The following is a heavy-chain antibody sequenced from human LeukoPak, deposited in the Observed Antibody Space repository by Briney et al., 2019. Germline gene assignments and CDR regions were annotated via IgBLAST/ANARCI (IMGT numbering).Heavy chain of an antibody. CDR3: ARDLTGNSFDI. CDR2: INPSGGST. J-gene: IGHJ3*02. CDR1: GYTFTSYY. Sequence: ASVKVSCKASGYTFTSYYMHWVRQAPEQGLEWMGIINPSGGSTSYAQKFQGRVTMTRDMSTSTVYMELSSLRSEDTAVYYCARDLTGNSFDIWGQGTMVTVSS. D-gene: IGHD7-27*01. V-gene: IGHV1-46*01.